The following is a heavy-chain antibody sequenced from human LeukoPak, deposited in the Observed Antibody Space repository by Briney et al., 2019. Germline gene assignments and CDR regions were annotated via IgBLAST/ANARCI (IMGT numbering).Heavy chain of an antibody. Sequence: GGSLRLSCAASGFTVSRNYMSWVRQGPGKGLEWVSVIYTGGSTYYADSVKGRFTISRDDAKNTLYLQMNSLRAEDTAVYYCARGIAILTAGDYWGQGTLVTVSS. CDR3: ARGIAILTAGDY. J-gene: IGHJ4*02. CDR1: GFTVSRNY. V-gene: IGHV3-66*01. CDR2: IYTGGST. D-gene: IGHD3-9*01.